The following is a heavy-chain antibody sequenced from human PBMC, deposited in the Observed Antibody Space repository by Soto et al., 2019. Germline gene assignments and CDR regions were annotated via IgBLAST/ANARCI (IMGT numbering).Heavy chain of an antibody. J-gene: IGHJ5*02. CDR1: GGTFGSDA. D-gene: IGHD3-22*01. CDR3: ARDRTDSGYYTNWLDP. Sequence: SVKVSCKASGGTFGSDAITWVRQAPGQGLKWVGRIIPIFGTTNYAQNLQGRVTISADKSTLTSYMELHSLTSDDTALYYCARDRTDSGYYTNWLDPWGQGTQVTVSS. CDR2: IIPIFGTT. V-gene: IGHV1-69*06.